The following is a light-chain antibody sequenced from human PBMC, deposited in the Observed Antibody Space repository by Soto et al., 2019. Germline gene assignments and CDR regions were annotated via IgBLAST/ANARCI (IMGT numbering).Light chain of an antibody. CDR1: SSDVGGYNY. Sequence: QSVLTQPRSVSGSPGQSVTISCTGTSSDVGGYNYVSWYQQHPGKAPKLMIYDVSKRPSGVLDRFSGSKSGNTASLSISGLQAEDEADYYCCSYAGSSYVFGTGTQLTVL. CDR3: CSYAGSSYV. CDR2: DVS. V-gene: IGLV2-11*01. J-gene: IGLJ1*01.